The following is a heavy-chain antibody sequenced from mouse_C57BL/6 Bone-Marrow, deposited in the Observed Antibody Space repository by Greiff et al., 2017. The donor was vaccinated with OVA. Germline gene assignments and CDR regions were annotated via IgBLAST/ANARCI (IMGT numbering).Heavy chain of an antibody. J-gene: IGHJ2*01. V-gene: IGHV14-4*01. CDR3: TTRDGYLSFDY. D-gene: IGHD2-3*01. CDR2: IDPENGDT. CDR1: GFNIKDDY. Sequence: VQLQQSGAELVRPGASVKLSCTASGFNIKDDYMHWVKQRPEQGLEWIGWIDPENGDTEYASKFEGKATITADTSSNTAYLQLSSLTSEDTAVYYCTTRDGYLSFDYWGQGTTLTVSS.